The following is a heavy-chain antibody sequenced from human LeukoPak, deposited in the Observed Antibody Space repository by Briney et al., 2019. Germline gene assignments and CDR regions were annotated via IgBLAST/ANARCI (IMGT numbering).Heavy chain of an antibody. V-gene: IGHV4-59*12. Sequence: SETLSLTCTVSGGSISSYYWSWIRQPPGKGLEWIGYIYYSGSTNYNPSLKSRVTISVDTSKNQFSLKLSSVTAADTAVYYCARVGPSGVYGDYFNWFDPWGQGTLVTVSS. CDR1: GGSISSYY. CDR2: IYYSGST. D-gene: IGHD4-17*01. CDR3: ARVGPSGVYGDYFNWFDP. J-gene: IGHJ5*02.